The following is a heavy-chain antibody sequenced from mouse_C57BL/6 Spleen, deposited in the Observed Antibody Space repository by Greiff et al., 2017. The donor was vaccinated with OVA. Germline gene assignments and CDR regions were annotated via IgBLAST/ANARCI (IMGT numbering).Heavy chain of an antibody. J-gene: IGHJ2*01. CDR1: GYSITSGYD. CDR3: ARDRGNYYFDY. V-gene: IGHV3-1*01. D-gene: IGHD2-1*01. CDR2: ISYSGST. Sequence: EVQRVESGPGMVKPSQSLSLTCTVTGYSITSGYDWHRIRHFPGNKLEWMGYISYSGSTNYNPSLKSRISITHDTSKNHFFLKLKSVTTEDTATYYCARDRGNYYFDYWGQGTTLTVSS.